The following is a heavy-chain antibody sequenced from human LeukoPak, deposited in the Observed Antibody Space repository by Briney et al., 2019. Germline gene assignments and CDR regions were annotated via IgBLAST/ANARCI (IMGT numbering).Heavy chain of an antibody. V-gene: IGHV3-73*01. J-gene: IGHJ4*02. Sequence: GGSLRLSCAASGFTVSDSAIHWVRPASGKGLEWVGRIRSKPQSYATAYDESLKGRFTISRDDSKNTAYLQMSSLKSEDTAVYYCTRVGPSTVVDYWGQGTQVTVSS. D-gene: IGHD1-26*01. CDR2: IRSKPQSYAT. CDR3: TRVGPSTVVDY. CDR1: GFTVSDSA.